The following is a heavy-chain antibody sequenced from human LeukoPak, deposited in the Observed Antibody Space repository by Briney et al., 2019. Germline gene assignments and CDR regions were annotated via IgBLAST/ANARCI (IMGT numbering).Heavy chain of an antibody. CDR1: GFTYSSYW. V-gene: IGHV3-7*01. Sequence: GGSLRLSCAASGFTYSSYWMGWVRQAPGKRLEWVANMNIDGSEKYYADSAKGRFTISRDNARNSVYLQMNSLRVEDTAVYYCARDPVEWELLLDYWGQGTLVTVSS. D-gene: IGHD1-26*01. CDR2: MNIDGSEK. J-gene: IGHJ4*02. CDR3: ARDPVEWELLLDY.